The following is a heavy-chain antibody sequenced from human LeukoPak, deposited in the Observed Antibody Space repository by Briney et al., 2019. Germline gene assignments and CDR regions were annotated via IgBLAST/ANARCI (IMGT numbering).Heavy chain of an antibody. V-gene: IGHV1-18*01. CDR1: GYTFTTYN. D-gene: IGHD5-18*01. CDR2: ISGYNGNT. CDR3: ARDLRSGGVTYGQDS. Sequence: ASVKVSCKASGYTFTTYNINWVRQAPGQGLEWMGWISGYNGNTNYAQKLQGRVTMTTDTSTSTAYMELRSLKSDDTAVYYCARDLRSGGVTYGQDSWGQGTLVTVSS. J-gene: IGHJ4*02.